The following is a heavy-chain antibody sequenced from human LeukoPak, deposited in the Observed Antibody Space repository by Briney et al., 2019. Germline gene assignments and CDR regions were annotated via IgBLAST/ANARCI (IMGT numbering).Heavy chain of an antibody. D-gene: IGHD3-10*01. Sequence: SVQVSCKASGGTFSSYAISWVRQAPGQGLEWMGGIIPIFGTANYAQKFQGRVTITTDESTSTAYMELSSLRSEDTAVYYCARDYYGSGSYAFDIWGQGTMVTVSS. CDR1: GGTFSSYA. J-gene: IGHJ3*02. CDR2: IIPIFGTA. V-gene: IGHV1-69*05. CDR3: ARDYYGSGSYAFDI.